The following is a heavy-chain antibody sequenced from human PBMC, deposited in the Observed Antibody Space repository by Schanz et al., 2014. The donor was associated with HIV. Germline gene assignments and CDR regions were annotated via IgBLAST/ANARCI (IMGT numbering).Heavy chain of an antibody. CDR3: AKPEYDSRGNSQSHFDY. CDR2: IRGSGVST. CDR1: GFTFSNFA. V-gene: IGHV3-23*01. J-gene: IGHJ4*02. Sequence: EVQMLESGGGSVQPGGSLRLSCAASGFTFSNFAMSWVRQAPGKGLEWVSSIRGSGVSTFYAGSVKGRFAISRDKSKNTLYLQMNSLRVEDTAVYYCAKPEYDSRGNSQSHFDYWGQGTLVTVSS. D-gene: IGHD3-22*01.